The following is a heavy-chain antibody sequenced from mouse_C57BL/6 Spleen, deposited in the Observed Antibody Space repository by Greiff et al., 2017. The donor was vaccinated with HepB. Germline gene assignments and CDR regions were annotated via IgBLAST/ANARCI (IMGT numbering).Heavy chain of an antibody. CDR3: ARGYYGIHFDY. J-gene: IGHJ2*01. CDR1: GYTFTDYN. D-gene: IGHD1-1*01. V-gene: IGHV1-18*01. Sequence: EVKLVESGPELVKPGASVKIPCKASGYTFTDYNMDWVKQSHGKSLEWIGDINPNNGGTIYNQKFKGKATLTVDKSSSTAYMELRSLTSEDTAVYYCARGYYGIHFDYWGQGTTLTVSS. CDR2: INPNNGGT.